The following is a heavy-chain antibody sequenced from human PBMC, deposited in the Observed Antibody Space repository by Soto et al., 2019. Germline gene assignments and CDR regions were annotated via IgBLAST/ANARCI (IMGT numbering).Heavy chain of an antibody. Sequence: QMQLQESGPGLVKPSGTLSLTCGVSSGSVSSSYWWTWVRQPPGKGLEWIGEIYHSGSTNYNPSLKSRVHISVDKSKNQFSLNLSSVTAADTAVYYCARDREKQAVVGGYYYGMDVWGQGTTVTVSS. J-gene: IGHJ6*02. CDR3: ARDREKQAVVGGYYYGMDV. CDR2: IYHSGST. CDR1: SGSVSSSYW. D-gene: IGHD6-19*01. V-gene: IGHV4-4*02.